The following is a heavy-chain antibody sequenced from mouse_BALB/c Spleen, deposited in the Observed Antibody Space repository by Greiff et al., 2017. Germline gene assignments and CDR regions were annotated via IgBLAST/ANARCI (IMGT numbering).Heavy chain of an antibody. Sequence: DVKLVESGGGLVKLGGSLKLSCAASGFTFSSYYMSWVRQTPEKRLELVAAINSNGGSTYYPDTVKGRFTISRDNAKNTLYLQMSSLKSEDTALYYCARRTTVVATGDAMDYWGQGTSVTVSS. CDR3: ARRTTVVATGDAMDY. V-gene: IGHV5-6-2*01. D-gene: IGHD1-1*01. CDR2: INSNGGST. J-gene: IGHJ4*01. CDR1: GFTFSSYY.